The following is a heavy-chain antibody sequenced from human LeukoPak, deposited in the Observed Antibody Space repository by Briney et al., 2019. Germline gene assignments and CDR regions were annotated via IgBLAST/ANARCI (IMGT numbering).Heavy chain of an antibody. CDR3: AREFAGSASGAGY. Sequence: GGSLRLSCAASGFTFSSYSMNWVRQAPGKGLEWVSSMSVSSGLIYYADSVKGRFTISRDNAKSSLYVQMNRLRVEDTAVYYCAREFAGSASGAGYWGQGTLVTVSS. CDR2: MSVSSGLI. V-gene: IGHV3-21*01. J-gene: IGHJ4*02. CDR1: GFTFSSYS. D-gene: IGHD1-26*01.